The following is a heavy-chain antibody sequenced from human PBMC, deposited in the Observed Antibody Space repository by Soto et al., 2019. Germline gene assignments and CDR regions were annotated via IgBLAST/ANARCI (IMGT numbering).Heavy chain of an antibody. D-gene: IGHD2-15*01. J-gene: IGHJ6*03. CDR3: ARDSTDCSGGSCYPDYYYYYYMDV. CDR2: IYSGGST. V-gene: IGHV3-66*01. Sequence: EVQLVESGGGLVQPGGSLRLSCAASGFTVSSNYMSWVRQAPGKGLEWVSVIYSGGSTYYADSVKGRFTISRDNSKNTLYLQMNSLRAEDTAVYYCARDSTDCSGGSCYPDYYYYYYMDVWGKGTTVTVSS. CDR1: GFTVSSNY.